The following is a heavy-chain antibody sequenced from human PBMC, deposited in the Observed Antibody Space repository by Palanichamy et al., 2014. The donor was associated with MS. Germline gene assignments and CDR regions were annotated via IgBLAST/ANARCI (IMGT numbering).Heavy chain of an antibody. Sequence: HLLESGPGLVKPSETLTLNCAVSGGSIRYTNWWTWIRQSPGKGLEWIGEIHHSGSTNYNPSLQSRVTISVDTLKNQFSLRLTSVTAADTAVYFCARCYGDYVDVAYFDSWGQGALVTVSA. CDR1: GGSIRYTNW. V-gene: IGHV4-4*02. CDR2: IHHSGST. CDR3: ARCYGDYVDVAYFDS. D-gene: IGHD4-17*01. J-gene: IGHJ4*02.